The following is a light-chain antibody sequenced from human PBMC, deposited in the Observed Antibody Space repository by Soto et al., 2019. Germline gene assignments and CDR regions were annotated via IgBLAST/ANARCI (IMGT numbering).Light chain of an antibody. V-gene: IGLV1-44*01. CDR3: AAWDDSLNGRL. Sequence: QAVVTQPPSASGTPGQRVTIYCSGSSSDIGTNTVTWYQHLPGTAPKLLIYSNDQRPSGVPDRFSGSKSGTSASLAISGLQSEDEADYYCAAWDDSLNGRLFGGGTKLTVL. CDR2: SND. J-gene: IGLJ2*01. CDR1: SSDIGTNT.